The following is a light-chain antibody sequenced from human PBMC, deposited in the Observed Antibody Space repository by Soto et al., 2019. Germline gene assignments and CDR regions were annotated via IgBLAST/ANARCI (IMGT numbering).Light chain of an antibody. Sequence: PVYRAPLSCRASQSVSTSYLAWYQQRPGQAPRLLMYGASTGATGIPARFSGSGSGTELTLTISSLQSEDFAVYYCQQYSSWVWTFGQGTKVDIK. J-gene: IGKJ1*01. CDR3: QQYSSWVWT. CDR1: QSVSTSY. V-gene: IGKV3-15*01. CDR2: GAS.